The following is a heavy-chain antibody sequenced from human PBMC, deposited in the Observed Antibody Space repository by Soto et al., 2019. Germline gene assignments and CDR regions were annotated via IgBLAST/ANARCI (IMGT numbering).Heavy chain of an antibody. CDR2: IVVGSDNT. CDR3: AADAEPTDPYTWFDT. CDR1: GFTFTTSS. J-gene: IGHJ5*02. V-gene: IGHV1-58*02. Sequence: QKQLVQSGPEVKKPGTSVKVSCKASGFTFTTSSIHWVRQARGQSLEWIGWIVVGSDNTKYAQKFQERVTITRDMSTSTAYMELSSLRSEDTSVYYCAADAEPTDPYTWFDTWGQATLITVSS.